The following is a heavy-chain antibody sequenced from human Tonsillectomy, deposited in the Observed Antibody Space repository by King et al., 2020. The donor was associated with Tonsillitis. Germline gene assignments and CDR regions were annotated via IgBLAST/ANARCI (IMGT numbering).Heavy chain of an antibody. J-gene: IGHJ4*02. D-gene: IGHD5-12*01. V-gene: IGHV1-2*02. Sequence: VQLVESGAEVKKPGASVKVSCKASGYTFTGHYMHWVRQAPGQGLEWMVWTHPHGGGTNYAQKLQGRVTMTRDTSISTAHMELSRVRSDDTAVNYCARGDRYSGYDSLDYWGQGTLVTVPS. CDR3: ARGDRYSGYDSLDY. CDR1: GYTFTGHY. CDR2: THPHGGGT.